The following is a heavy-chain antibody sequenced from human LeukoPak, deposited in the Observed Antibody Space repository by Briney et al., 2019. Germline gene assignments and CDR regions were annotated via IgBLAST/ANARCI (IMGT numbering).Heavy chain of an antibody. CDR2: MNPNSGNT. D-gene: IGHD6-13*01. V-gene: IGHV1-8*03. CDR1: GYTLTELS. Sequence: ASVKVSCKVSGYTLTELSMHWVRQATGQGLEWMGWMNPNSGNTGYAQKFQGRITITRNISINTAYMELSSLRSEDTAVYYCARGRAAAGYNWFDPWGQGALVTVSS. J-gene: IGHJ5*02. CDR3: ARGRAAAGYNWFDP.